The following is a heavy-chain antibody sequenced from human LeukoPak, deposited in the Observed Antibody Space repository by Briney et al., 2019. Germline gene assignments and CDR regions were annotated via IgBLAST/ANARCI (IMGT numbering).Heavy chain of an antibody. J-gene: IGHJ4*02. Sequence: PSETLSLTCTVSGGSISSYYWSWIRQPPGKGLEWIGYLYTSGGTNYIPSLKGRVTISIDTSKNQFSLKLSSVTAADSAVYYCARLTRLSTSPDRYYLDYWGQGTLVTVSS. D-gene: IGHD6-6*01. CDR2: LYTSGGT. CDR1: GGSISSYY. CDR3: ARLTRLSTSPDRYYLDY. V-gene: IGHV4-4*09.